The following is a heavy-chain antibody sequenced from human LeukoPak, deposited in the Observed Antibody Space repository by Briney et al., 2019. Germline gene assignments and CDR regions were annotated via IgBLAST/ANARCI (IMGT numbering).Heavy chain of an antibody. CDR1: GFTSSSYS. J-gene: IGHJ5*02. CDR2: IISSSSYI. D-gene: IGHD3-10*01. V-gene: IGHV3-21*01. CDR3: ARAYGSGVDEFDT. Sequence: GGSLRLSCAASGFTSSSYSMNWGRQAPGEGRERGSSIISSSSYIYYADSVKGRFTISRDNAKNSLYLQMHSLRAEDTAVYYCARAYGSGVDEFDTWGQGTLVTVSS.